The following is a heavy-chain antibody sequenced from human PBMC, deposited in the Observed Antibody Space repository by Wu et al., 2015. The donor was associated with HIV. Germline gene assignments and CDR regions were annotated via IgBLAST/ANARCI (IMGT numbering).Heavy chain of an antibody. D-gene: IGHD3-22*01. CDR2: INHSGST. CDR1: GGSFSDYY. J-gene: IGHJ4*02. CDR3: ARGYSYDSSGYYPFYYFDY. V-gene: IGHV4-34*02. Sequence: QVQLQQWGAGLLKPSETLSLTCAVYGGSFSDYYWTWIRQPPGKGLEWIGEINHSGSTNFSPSLKSRVTISLDTSKNQFSLRLSSVTAADTAVYYCARGYSYDSSGYYPFYYFDYWGQGTLVTVSS.